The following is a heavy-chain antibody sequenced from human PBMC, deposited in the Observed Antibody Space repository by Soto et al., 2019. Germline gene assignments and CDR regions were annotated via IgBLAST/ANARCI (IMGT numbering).Heavy chain of an antibody. CDR1: GFTFSSYA. V-gene: IGHV3-23*01. J-gene: IGHJ4*02. CDR3: AKDGYYDFWSGLIFDY. CDR2: ISGSGGST. Sequence: PGGSLKLSCAASGFTFSSYAMSWVRQAPGKGLEWVSAISGSGGSTYYADSVKGRFTISRDNSKNMLYLQMNSLRAEDTAVYYCAKDGYYDFWSGLIFDYWGQGTLVTVSS. D-gene: IGHD3-3*01.